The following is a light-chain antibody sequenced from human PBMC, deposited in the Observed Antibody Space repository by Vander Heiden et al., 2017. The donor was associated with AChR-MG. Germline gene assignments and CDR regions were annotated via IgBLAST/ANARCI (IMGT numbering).Light chain of an antibody. V-gene: IGKV4-1*01. CDR2: WAS. Sequence: DIVMTQSPDSLAVSLGERATINCKSSQSVLYSSNNKNYLAWYQQKPGQPPKLLIYWASTRESGVPDRFSGSGSGTDFTLTISSLQAEDVAVYYCLQYDSTPYTFDQWTKLEIK. CDR3: LQYDSTPYT. J-gene: IGKJ2*01. CDR1: QSVLYSSNNKNY.